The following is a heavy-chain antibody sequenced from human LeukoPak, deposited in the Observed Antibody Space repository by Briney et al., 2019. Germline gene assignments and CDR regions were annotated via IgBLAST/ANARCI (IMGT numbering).Heavy chain of an antibody. J-gene: IGHJ4*02. D-gene: IGHD2-21*02. Sequence: GASVKASCKASGGTFSSYAISWVRQAPGQGLEWMGRIIPIFGIANYAQKFQGRVTITADKSTSTAYMELSSLRSEDTAVYYCARDSPPYCGGDCYPDYWGQGTLVTVSS. CDR2: IIPIFGIA. V-gene: IGHV1-69*04. CDR3: ARDSPPYCGGDCYPDY. CDR1: GGTFSSYA.